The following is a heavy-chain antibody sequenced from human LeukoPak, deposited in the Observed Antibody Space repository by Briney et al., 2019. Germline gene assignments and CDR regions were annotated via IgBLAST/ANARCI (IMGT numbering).Heavy chain of an antibody. V-gene: IGHV4-59*01. CDR2: IYYSGST. Sequence: SETLSLTCTVSGDPINSYYWSWIRQPPGKGLEWIGHIYYSGSTNYNPSLKSRVTISIDTSKNQFSLKLTSVTAADTAVYYCARVRYGSGSYYFDNWGQGTLVTVSS. CDR3: ARVRYGSGSYYFDN. CDR1: GDPINSYY. D-gene: IGHD3-10*01. J-gene: IGHJ4*02.